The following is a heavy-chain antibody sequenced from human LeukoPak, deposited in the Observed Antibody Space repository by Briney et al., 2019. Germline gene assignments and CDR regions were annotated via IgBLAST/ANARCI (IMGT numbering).Heavy chain of an antibody. CDR1: GGTFSSYA. V-gene: IGHV1-69*04. D-gene: IGHD3-3*01. J-gene: IGHJ4*02. CDR3: ASSTIFGVAKAYFDY. Sequence: ASVKVSCKASGGTFSSYAISWVRQAPGQGLEWMGRIIPILGIANYAQKFQGRVTITADKSTSTAYMELSSLRSEDTAVCYCASSTIFGVAKAYFDYWGQGTLVTVSS. CDR2: IIPILGIA.